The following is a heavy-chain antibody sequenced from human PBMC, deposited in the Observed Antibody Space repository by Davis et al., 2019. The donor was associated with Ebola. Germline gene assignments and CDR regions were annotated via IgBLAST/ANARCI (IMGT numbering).Heavy chain of an antibody. Sequence: MPSETLSLTCTVSGASISSGGYYWSWIRQHPGKGLEWIGYIYYSGSTYYNPSLQSRVTISVDTSKNQFSLKLSSVTAADTAVYYCARESSYCSGGSCYNNWFDPWGQGTLVTVSS. J-gene: IGHJ5*02. V-gene: IGHV4-31*03. CDR2: IYYSGST. CDR3: ARESSYCSGGSCYNNWFDP. CDR1: GASISSGGYY. D-gene: IGHD2-15*01.